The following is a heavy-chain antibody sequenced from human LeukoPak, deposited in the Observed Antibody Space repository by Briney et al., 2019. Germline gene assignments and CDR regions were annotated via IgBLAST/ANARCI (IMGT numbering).Heavy chain of an antibody. D-gene: IGHD3-22*01. J-gene: IGHJ4*02. CDR2: ISYDGSNI. CDR3: ARDRVYDGSGHYPLGY. Sequence: GGSLRLSCAASGFTFSNYAMHWVRQAPGKGLEWVAVISYDGSNIYYADSVRGRFTISRDTSKNTLYLQMNSLRAEDTAVYYCARDRVYDGSGHYPLGYWGQGTLVTVSS. V-gene: IGHV3-30-3*01. CDR1: GFTFSNYA.